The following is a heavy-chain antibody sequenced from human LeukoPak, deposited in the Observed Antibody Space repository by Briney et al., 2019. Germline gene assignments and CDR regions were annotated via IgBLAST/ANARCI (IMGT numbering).Heavy chain of an antibody. D-gene: IGHD5-18*01. Sequence: SETLSLTCTVSNFSITSNYYWVWIRQPPGKRLEWIGSIYHAGATFYNPSLQSRVTISLDTSKNQFSLRLSSVTAADTAVYYCARENDRYGRIDYWGQGTQVTVSS. J-gene: IGHJ4*02. CDR1: NFSITSNYY. CDR3: ARENDRYGRIDY. CDR2: IYHAGAT. V-gene: IGHV4-38-2*02.